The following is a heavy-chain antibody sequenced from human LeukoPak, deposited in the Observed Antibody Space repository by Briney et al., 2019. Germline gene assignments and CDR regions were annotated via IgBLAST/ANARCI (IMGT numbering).Heavy chain of an antibody. V-gene: IGHV3-33*01. D-gene: IGHD5-18*01. Sequence: PGGSLRLSCAASGFTFSSYGMHWVRQAPGKGLEWVAVIWYDGSNKYYADSVKGRFTISRDNSKNTLYLQMNSLRAEDTAVYYCARADVDTAMVVDYWGQGTLVTASS. CDR2: IWYDGSNK. CDR3: ARADVDTAMVVDY. CDR1: GFTFSSYG. J-gene: IGHJ4*02.